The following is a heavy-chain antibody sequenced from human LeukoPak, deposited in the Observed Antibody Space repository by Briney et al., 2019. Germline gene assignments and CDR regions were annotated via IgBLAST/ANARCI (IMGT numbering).Heavy chain of an antibody. CDR2: IYTSGST. CDR1: GGSISSGSYY. J-gene: IGHJ4*02. D-gene: IGHD3-3*01. Sequence: KSSETLSLTCTVSGGSISSGSYYWSWIRQPAGKGLEWIGRIYTSGSTNYNPSLKSRVTISVDTSKNQFSLKLSSVTAADTAVYYCASGQNYDFWSGYPNPHFDYWGQGTLVTVSS. V-gene: IGHV4-61*02. CDR3: ASGQNYDFWSGYPNPHFDY.